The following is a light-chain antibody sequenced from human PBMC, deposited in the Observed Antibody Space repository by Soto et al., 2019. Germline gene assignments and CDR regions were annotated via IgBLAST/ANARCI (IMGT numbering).Light chain of an antibody. J-gene: IGKJ1*01. V-gene: IGKV3D-15*01. CDR2: DAS. CDR3: QHYNYWPWT. CDR1: QSISIH. Sequence: DIAMTQSPDTLSVAPEERATLSCWASQSISIHLAWYQQSPGQTPRPLIYDASTRATGIPARFSGSGSGTEFTLTISSLQSEDFAVYFCQHYNYWPWTFGQGTKV.